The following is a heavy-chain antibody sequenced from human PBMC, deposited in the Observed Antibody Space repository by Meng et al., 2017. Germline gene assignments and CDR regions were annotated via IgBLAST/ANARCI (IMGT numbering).Heavy chain of an antibody. D-gene: IGHD2-15*01. CDR1: GGSVSSGSYY. J-gene: IGHJ4*02. Sequence: QGQLQEPAPGLVRPSETLSLTCTVSGGSVSSGSYYWSWIRQPPGKGLEWIGYIYYSGSTNYNPSLKSRVTISVDKSKNQFSLKLSSVTAADTAVYYCARVVAATTLFLDYWGQGTLVTVSS. CDR2: IYYSGST. CDR3: ARVVAATTLFLDY. V-gene: IGHV4-61*01.